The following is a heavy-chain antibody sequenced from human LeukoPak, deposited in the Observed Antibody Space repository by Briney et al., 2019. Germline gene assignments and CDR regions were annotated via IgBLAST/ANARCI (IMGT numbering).Heavy chain of an antibody. CDR2: IKQDGSEK. V-gene: IGHV3-7*01. Sequence: GGSLRLSCAASGFTFSSYWMSWVRQAPGKGLEWVANIKQDGSEKYYADSVKGRFTISRDNSKNTLSLQMNSLRAEDTAVYYCAREVTNDAFDIWGQGTKVTVSS. J-gene: IGHJ3*02. CDR3: AREVTNDAFDI. CDR1: GFTFSSYW. D-gene: IGHD4-17*01.